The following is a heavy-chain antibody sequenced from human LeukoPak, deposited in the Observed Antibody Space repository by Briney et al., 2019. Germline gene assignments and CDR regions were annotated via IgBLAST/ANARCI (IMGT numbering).Heavy chain of an antibody. V-gene: IGHV3-74*01. CDR2: INSDESST. CDR3: ARGHYDLWSRYNHYSTAFDP. J-gene: IGHJ5*02. Sequence: GGSLRLSCAASGFPFRNYWMHWVRDAPGKGLVWVSRINSDESSTIFADSVRGRFSISRDNAKNTLYLQMNTLRAEDTAVYYCARGHYDLWSRYNHYSTAFDPWGQGTLVTVSS. CDR1: GFPFRNYW. D-gene: IGHD3-3*01.